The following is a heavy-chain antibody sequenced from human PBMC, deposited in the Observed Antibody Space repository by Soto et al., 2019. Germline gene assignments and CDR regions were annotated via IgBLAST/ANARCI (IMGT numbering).Heavy chain of an antibody. CDR3: ARRPGGGGY. V-gene: IGHV3-53*01. Sequence: EVQLVESGGGLIQPGGSLRLSCAVSGFTVSNNYMSWVRQAPGKGLEGVSVIYSGGYTAYGDSVKGRFTISRDNSKNTQYLKKNSPRAHPPAWSYWARRPGGGGYWGQGTLVTVSS. CDR1: GFTVSNNY. D-gene: IGHD3-10*01. J-gene: IGHJ4*02. CDR2: IYSGGYT.